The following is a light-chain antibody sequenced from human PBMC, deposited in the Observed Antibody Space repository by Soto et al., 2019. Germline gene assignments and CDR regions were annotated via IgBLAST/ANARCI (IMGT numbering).Light chain of an antibody. J-gene: IGLJ1*01. V-gene: IGLV1-47*02. Sequence: QSVLTQPPSASGTAGQVVTISCSGGGSNIGSNSVYWYQHLPRMAPKLLIYYNNQRPLGVPDRFSGSRSGTSASLAIVGLRSEDEAVYYCAAWDASLSACVFGNGTKVTVL. CDR3: AAWDASLSACV. CDR2: YNN. CDR1: GSNIGSNS.